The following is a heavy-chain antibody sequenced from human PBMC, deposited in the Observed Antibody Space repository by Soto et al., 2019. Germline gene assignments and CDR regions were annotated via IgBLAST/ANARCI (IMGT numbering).Heavy chain of an antibody. CDR3: ARGAFSSGWYGGREYYYYYYMDV. J-gene: IGHJ6*03. CDR2: IGTAGDT. D-gene: IGHD6-19*01. Sequence: GGSLRLSCAASGFTFSSYDMHWVRQATRKGLEWVSAIGTAGDTYYPGSVKGRFTISRENAKNSLYLQMNSLRAGDTAVYYCARGAFSSGWYGGREYYYYYYMDVWGKGTTVTVSS. CDR1: GFTFSSYD. V-gene: IGHV3-13*01.